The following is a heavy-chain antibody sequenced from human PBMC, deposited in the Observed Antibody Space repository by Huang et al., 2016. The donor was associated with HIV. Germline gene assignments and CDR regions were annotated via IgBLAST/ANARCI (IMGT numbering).Heavy chain of an antibody. CDR1: GYSFTSYW. D-gene: IGHD3-9*01. Sequence: EVQLVQSGAEVKKPGESLKISCKGSGYSFTSYWIGWVRQMPGKGLEWMGIIYPGYPVTRYSPSFQGQVTISADKSISTAYLQWSSLKASDTAMYYCARQEHYDILTGYYSPAYWGQGTLVTVSS. CDR3: ARQEHYDILTGYYSPAY. J-gene: IGHJ4*02. CDR2: IYPGYPVT. V-gene: IGHV5-51*01.